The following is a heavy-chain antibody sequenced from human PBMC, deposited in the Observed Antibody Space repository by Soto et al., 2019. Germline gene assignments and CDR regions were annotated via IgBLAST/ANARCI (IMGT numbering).Heavy chain of an antibody. CDR1: GFTFSDYY. V-gene: IGHV3-11*01. Sequence: PGGSLRLSCAASGFTFSDYYISWIRQAPGKGLEWVSYISSSGSTIYYADSVKGRFTISRDNAKNSLYLQMNSLRAEDTAVYYCARGPLRYFDWFPIDYWGQGTLVTVSS. CDR3: ARGPLRYFDWFPIDY. D-gene: IGHD3-9*01. J-gene: IGHJ4*02. CDR2: ISSSGSTI.